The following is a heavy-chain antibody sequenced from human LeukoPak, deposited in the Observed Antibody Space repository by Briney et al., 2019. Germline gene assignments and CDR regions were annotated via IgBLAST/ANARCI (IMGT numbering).Heavy chain of an antibody. Sequence: PGGSLRLSCAASGFTFNSFAFTWVRQAPGRGLEWVSAINVRGDGTYYAESVRGRFTISRDNSKNTLYLQMNSLRAEDTAVYYCAKDRGSSWPHDAFDIWGQGTMVTVSS. D-gene: IGHD6-13*01. CDR3: AKDRGSSWPHDAFDI. J-gene: IGHJ3*02. V-gene: IGHV3-23*01. CDR1: GFTFNSFA. CDR2: INVRGDGT.